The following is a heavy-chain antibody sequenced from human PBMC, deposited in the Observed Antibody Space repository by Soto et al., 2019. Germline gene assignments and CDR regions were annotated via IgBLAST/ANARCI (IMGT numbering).Heavy chain of an antibody. J-gene: IGHJ4*02. Sequence: VGALGLSCSACGFTFSSYSMNWVRQAPGKGLEWVSSISSSSSYIYYADSVKGRFTISRDNAKNSLYLQMNSLRAEDTAVYYCARAGYCSGGSCPDYWGQGTLVTVSS. D-gene: IGHD2-15*01. CDR3: ARAGYCSGGSCPDY. V-gene: IGHV3-21*01. CDR2: ISSSSSYI. CDR1: GFTFSSYS.